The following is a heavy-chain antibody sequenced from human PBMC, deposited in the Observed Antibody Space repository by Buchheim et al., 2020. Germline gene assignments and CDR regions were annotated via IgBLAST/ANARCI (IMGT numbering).Heavy chain of an antibody. Sequence: EVQLLESGGGLVQPGGSLRLSCAASGFTFRNYGMAWVRQAPGKGLEWVSTLSNSGASTYYGESVKGRTTIPRDNSKNTLFLEMNSLRAEDTALYYCAKDEDWGSPNRVFDYWGQGTL. CDR1: GFTFRNYG. J-gene: IGHJ4*02. CDR2: LSNSGAST. V-gene: IGHV3-23*01. CDR3: AKDEDWGSPNRVFDY. D-gene: IGHD7-27*01.